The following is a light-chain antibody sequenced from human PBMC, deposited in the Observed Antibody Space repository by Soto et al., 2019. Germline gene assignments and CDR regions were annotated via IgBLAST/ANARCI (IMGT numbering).Light chain of an antibody. CDR2: GAS. Sequence: EIVLTQSPGTLSLAPGERATLSCRASQTVRSARLAWFQQKPGQAPRLLIYGASSRAPGIPDRFSGSGSEKDFTLNITRLESEDFAVYSCHQYGSSPWTFGQGTKVEIK. CDR1: QTVRSAR. J-gene: IGKJ1*01. CDR3: HQYGSSPWT. V-gene: IGKV3-20*01.